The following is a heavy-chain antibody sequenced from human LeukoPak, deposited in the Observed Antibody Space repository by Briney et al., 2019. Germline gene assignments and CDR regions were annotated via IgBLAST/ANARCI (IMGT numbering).Heavy chain of an antibody. J-gene: IGHJ4*02. D-gene: IGHD3-9*01. V-gene: IGHV3-48*01. CDR3: ARGGLYDILTGYYNVRLPLAY. CDR1: GFTFSSYS. Sequence: GGSLRLSCAASGFTFSSYSMNWVRQAPGKGLEWVSYISSSSSTIYYADSVKGRFTISRDNAKNSLYLQMNSLRAEDTAVYYCARGGLYDILTGYYNVRLPLAYWGQGTLVTVSS. CDR2: ISSSSSTI.